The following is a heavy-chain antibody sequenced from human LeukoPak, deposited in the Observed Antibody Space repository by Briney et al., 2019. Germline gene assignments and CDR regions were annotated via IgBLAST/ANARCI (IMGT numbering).Heavy chain of an antibody. CDR3: ARDRDYGDYNTQDLFVY. CDR2: ISAYNGNT. Sequence: ASVHVSCKASGYTFINFGISWVRQAPGQGLEWMGWISAYNGNTNYAQRLQGRITMTTDTSTSTAYMELRSLRSDDTAVYYCARDRDYGDYNTQDLFVYWGQGTLVTVSS. D-gene: IGHD4-17*01. V-gene: IGHV1-18*01. CDR1: GYTFINFG. J-gene: IGHJ4*02.